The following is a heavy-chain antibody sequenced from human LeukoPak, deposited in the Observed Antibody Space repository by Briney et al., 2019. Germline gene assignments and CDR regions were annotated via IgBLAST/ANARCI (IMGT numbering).Heavy chain of an antibody. CDR1: GFTFDDYA. D-gene: IGHD1-26*01. CDR3: AKDLAGGSFSSFDY. CDR2: ISGDGGST. J-gene: IGHJ4*02. V-gene: IGHV3-43*02. Sequence: SGGSLSLSCAASGFTFDDYAMHWVRQAPGKGLEWVSLISGDGGSTYYADSVKGRFTISRDNSKNSLYLQMNSLRTEDTALYYCAKDLAGGSFSSFDYWGQGTLVTVSS.